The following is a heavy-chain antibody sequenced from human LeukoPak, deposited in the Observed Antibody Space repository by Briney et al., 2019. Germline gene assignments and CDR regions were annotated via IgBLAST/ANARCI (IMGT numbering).Heavy chain of an antibody. J-gene: IGHJ5*02. CDR3: AAAYYDFWSGYYTRGWFDP. V-gene: IGHV4-34*01. D-gene: IGHD3-3*01. Sequence: PSETLSLTCAVYGGSFSGYYWSWIRQPPGKGLEWIGEINHSGSTNYDPSLKSRVTISVDMSKNQFSLKLSSVTAADTAVYYCAAAYYDFWSGYYTRGWFDPWGQGTLVTVSS. CDR2: INHSGST. CDR1: GGSFSGYY.